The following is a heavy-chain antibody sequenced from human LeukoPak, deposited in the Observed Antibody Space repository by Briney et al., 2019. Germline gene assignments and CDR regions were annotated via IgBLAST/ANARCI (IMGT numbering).Heavy chain of an antibody. Sequence: SETLSLACSVSGGSISSRSYYWGWVRQPPGKGLEWIGSTYYTGSIYYNPSLRSRVSISGDTSKNQVSLKVNSVTAADTAVYYCARLGAAPGPPHYFYYGMDVWGQGTTVTVS. J-gene: IGHJ6*02. CDR1: GGSISSRSYY. CDR3: ARLGAAPGPPHYFYYGMDV. CDR2: TYYTGSI. V-gene: IGHV4-39*01. D-gene: IGHD6-13*01.